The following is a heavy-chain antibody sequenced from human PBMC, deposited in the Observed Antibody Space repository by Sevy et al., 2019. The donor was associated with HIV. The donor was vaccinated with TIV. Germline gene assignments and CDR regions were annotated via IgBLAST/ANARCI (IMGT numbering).Heavy chain of an antibody. CDR2: ISAYNGNT. CDR1: GHTFTNYG. Sequence: ASVKVSCRASGHTFTNYGISWVRQAPGQGLEWMGWISAYNGNTNYAQKFQGRVTMTTDTSTSTAYIELRSLRSDDTAVYYCARDPETDSSGSYWGQGTLVTVSS. CDR3: ARDPETDSSGSY. D-gene: IGHD6-19*01. V-gene: IGHV1-18*04. J-gene: IGHJ4*02.